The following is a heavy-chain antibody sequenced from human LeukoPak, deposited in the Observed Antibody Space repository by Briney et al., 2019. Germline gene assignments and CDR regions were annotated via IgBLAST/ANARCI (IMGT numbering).Heavy chain of an antibody. V-gene: IGHV4-30-4*01. D-gene: IGHD3-22*01. Sequence: SETLSLTCTVSGGSFSSGDYYWSWIRQAPGKGLEWVGYIYYSGSTYYNPSLKSRLTISVDTSKTQFSLKLSSVTAADTAVYYCARAYYDSSGYSFDYWGQGTLVTVSS. CDR2: IYYSGST. CDR1: GGSFSSGDYY. CDR3: ARAYYDSSGYSFDY. J-gene: IGHJ4*02.